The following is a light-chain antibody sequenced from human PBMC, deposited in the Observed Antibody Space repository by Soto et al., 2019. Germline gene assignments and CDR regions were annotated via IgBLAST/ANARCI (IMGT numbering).Light chain of an antibody. CDR1: QSVSSN. V-gene: IGKV3-15*01. Sequence: VMTQSPATLSVSPGERATLSSRASQSVSSNLAWYQQKPGQPPRLLIYGASTRATGIPARFSGSGSGTDFTLTISRLEPEDSAVYYCQQYGSSPTWPFGQRTKVAIK. CDR3: QQYGSSPTWP. CDR2: GAS. J-gene: IGKJ1*01.